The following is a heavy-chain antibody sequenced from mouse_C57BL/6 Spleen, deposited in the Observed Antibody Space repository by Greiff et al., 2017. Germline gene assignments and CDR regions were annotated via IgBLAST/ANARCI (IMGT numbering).Heavy chain of an antibody. CDR3: ARDRSSNY. CDR2: ISDGGSYT. V-gene: IGHV5-4*01. D-gene: IGHD2-5*01. CDR1: GFTFSSYA. Sequence: EVQGVESGGGLVKPGGSLKLSCAASGFTFSSYAMSWVRQTPEKRLEWVATISDGGSYTYYPDNVKGRFTISRDNAKNNLYLQMSHLKSEDTAMYYCARDRSSNYWGQGTLVTVSA. J-gene: IGHJ3*01.